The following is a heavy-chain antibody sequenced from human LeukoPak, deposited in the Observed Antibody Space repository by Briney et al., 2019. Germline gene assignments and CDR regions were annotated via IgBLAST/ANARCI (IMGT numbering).Heavy chain of an antibody. Sequence: GGSLRLSCAASGFTFSSYWMHWVRQAPGKGLVWVSRINSGGSSTSYADSVKGRFTISRDNAKNTLYLQMNSLRAEDTAVYYCARSTIFGVVIPHYGMDVWGQGTTVTVSS. CDR3: ARSTIFGVVIPHYGMDV. J-gene: IGHJ6*02. D-gene: IGHD3-3*01. CDR2: INSGGSST. CDR1: GFTFSSYW. V-gene: IGHV3-74*01.